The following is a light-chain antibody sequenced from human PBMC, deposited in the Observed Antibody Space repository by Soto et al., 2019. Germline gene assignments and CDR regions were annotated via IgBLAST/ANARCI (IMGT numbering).Light chain of an antibody. CDR3: SSYTSSNTQV. CDR2: DVS. CDR1: STDVGGYDY. V-gene: IGLV2-14*01. Sequence: QSVLTQPASVSGSPGESITISCTGTSTDVGGYDYVSWFQQHPGRAPKLIIYDVSIRPSGVFNRFSGSKSGNTASLIISGLQAEDETDYYCSSYTSSNTQVFGTGTKVTVL. J-gene: IGLJ1*01.